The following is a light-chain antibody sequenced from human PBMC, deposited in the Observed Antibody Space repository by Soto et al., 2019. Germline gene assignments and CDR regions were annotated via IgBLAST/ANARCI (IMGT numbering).Light chain of an antibody. V-gene: IGLV2-14*03. CDR1: SSDVGGFNS. CDR3: SSYTSTMTNV. J-gene: IGLJ1*01. Sequence: ALNRVVSGSSVHVGSLRILRTGTSSDVGGFNSVSWYQLRPGTAPKLILYDVVDRPSGVSYRFSGSKSGNTASLTISGLQAADEADYFCSSYTSTMTNVFGSGTKVTVL. CDR2: DVV.